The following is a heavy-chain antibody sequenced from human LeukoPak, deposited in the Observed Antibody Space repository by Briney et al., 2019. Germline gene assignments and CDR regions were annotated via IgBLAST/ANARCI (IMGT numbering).Heavy chain of an antibody. CDR1: GGSFSGYY. D-gene: IGHD3-10*01. Sequence: PSETLSLTCAVYGGSFSGYYWSWIRQPPGKGLDWIGEINHSGSTNYNPSLKSRVTISVDTSKNQFSLKLSSVTAADTAVYYCARGRGYYGSVSYYPYYYYYMDVWGKGTMVTVSS. J-gene: IGHJ6*03. CDR3: ARGRGYYGSVSYYPYYYYYMDV. CDR2: INHSGST. V-gene: IGHV4-34*01.